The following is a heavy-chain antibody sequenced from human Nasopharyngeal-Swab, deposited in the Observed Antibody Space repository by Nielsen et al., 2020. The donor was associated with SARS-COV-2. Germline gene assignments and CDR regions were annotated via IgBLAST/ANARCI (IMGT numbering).Heavy chain of an antibody. V-gene: IGHV3-30-3*01. Sequence: GGSLRLSCAASGFTFSTYAMNWVRQAPGKGLEWVAVISYDGPNKYYAGSVKGRFTVSRDNSKNTLYLQMNSLRAEDTAVYYCARPRRELRVYYGMDVWGQGTTVTVSS. D-gene: IGHD1-7*01. CDR1: GFTFSTYA. J-gene: IGHJ6*02. CDR2: ISYDGPNK. CDR3: ARPRRELRVYYGMDV.